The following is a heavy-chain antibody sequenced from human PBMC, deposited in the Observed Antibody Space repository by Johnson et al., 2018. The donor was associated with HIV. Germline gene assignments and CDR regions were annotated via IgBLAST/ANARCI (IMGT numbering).Heavy chain of an antibody. D-gene: IGHD1-26*01. CDR2: IYRGGAT. CDR3: AKAVGGYAFDI. J-gene: IGHJ3*02. Sequence: VQLVESGGGLVQPGGSLRLSCEASESTFSSYWMNWLRQAPGKGLEWVSVIYRGGATYYAASVQGRFTISRDNSKNTLYLQMNSLRAEDTAVYYCAKAVGGYAFDIWGQGTMVTVSS. V-gene: IGHV3-66*01. CDR1: ESTFSSYW.